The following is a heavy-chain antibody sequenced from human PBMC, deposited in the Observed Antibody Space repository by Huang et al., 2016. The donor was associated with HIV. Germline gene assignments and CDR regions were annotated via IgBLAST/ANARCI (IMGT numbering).Heavy chain of an antibody. CDR3: ARGQSGPSQWLASLGNYYYYMDV. J-gene: IGHJ6*03. D-gene: IGHD6-19*01. Sequence: QLQLQESGPGPVKPSATLSLTCSVSGGSISGRRYYWGWIRQPPGKGLEWIGSIYYIGDRHYSPCLKSRVTISLDTSKNQFSLKFSSVTAADTAVYYCARGQSGPSQWLASLGNYYYYMDVWGKGTTVTVSS. CDR2: IYYIGDR. V-gene: IGHV4-39*01. CDR1: GGSISGRRYY.